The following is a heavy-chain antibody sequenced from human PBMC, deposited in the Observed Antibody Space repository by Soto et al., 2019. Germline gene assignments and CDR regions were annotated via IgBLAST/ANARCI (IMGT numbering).Heavy chain of an antibody. D-gene: IGHD3-22*01. CDR1: GFTFSSYA. J-gene: IGHJ4*02. Sequence: GGSLRLSCAASGFTFSSYAMHWVRQAPGKGLEWVAVISYDGSNKYYADSVKGRFTISRDNSKNTLYLQMNSLRAEDTAVYYCARVGGYYYDSSGYGHWGQGTLVTVSS. V-gene: IGHV3-30-3*01. CDR3: ARVGGYYYDSSGYGH. CDR2: ISYDGSNK.